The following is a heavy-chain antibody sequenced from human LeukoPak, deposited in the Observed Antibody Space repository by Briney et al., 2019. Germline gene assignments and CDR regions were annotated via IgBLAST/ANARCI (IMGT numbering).Heavy chain of an antibody. V-gene: IGHV5-51*01. J-gene: IGHJ4*02. CDR3: ARPSQLVMGISIGLFDH. D-gene: IGHD2-15*01. CDR1: GYTFIDDS. CDR2: IHPADSHT. Sequence: GESLKISCKCSGYTFIDDSIAWVREMPGKVLEWMGFIHPADSHTTYSPSFQGQVTFSADRSTNTAYLQWSSLKASDTAMYYCARPSQLVMGISIGLFDHWGRGTLVTVSS.